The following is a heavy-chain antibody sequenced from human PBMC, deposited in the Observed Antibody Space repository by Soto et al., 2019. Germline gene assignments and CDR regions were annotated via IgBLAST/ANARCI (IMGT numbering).Heavy chain of an antibody. CDR1: GGSISSSSYY. D-gene: IGHD6-19*01. J-gene: IGHJ5*02. CDR3: ARTRAVWFDP. V-gene: IGHV4-39*01. CDR2: IYYSGST. Sequence: PSETLSLTCTVSGGSISSSSYYWGWIRQPPGKGLEWIGSIYYSGSTYYNPSLKSRVTISVDTSKNQFSLKLSSVTAADTAVYYCARTRAVWFDPWGQGTPVTVS.